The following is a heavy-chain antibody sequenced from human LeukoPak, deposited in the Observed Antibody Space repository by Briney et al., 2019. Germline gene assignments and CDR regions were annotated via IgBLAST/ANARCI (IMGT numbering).Heavy chain of an antibody. V-gene: IGHV3-66*01. CDR3: AELGITMIGGV. J-gene: IGHJ6*04. D-gene: IGHD3-10*02. CDR1: GLTVSKNY. Sequence: GGSLRLSCAASGLTVSKNYMSWVRQAPGKGLESVSVIYSGGSTYYADSVRGRFTISRDNAKNTLYLQMNSLRAEDTAVYYCAELGITMIGGVWGKGTTVTISS. CDR2: IYSGGST.